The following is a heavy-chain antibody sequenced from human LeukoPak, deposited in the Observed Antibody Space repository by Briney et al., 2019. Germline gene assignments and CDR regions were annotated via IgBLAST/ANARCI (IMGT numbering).Heavy chain of an antibody. CDR2: ISRSGSGP. CDR3: AKADSYYGSMPDN. Sequence: PGGSLRLSCAASGFTFSTYAMSWVRQAPGKGLEWVSAISRSGSGPYYAGSVKGRFTISRDNSKHTLYLPMNSPRAEDRALYYCAKADSYYGSMPDNWGQGTQVTVSS. V-gene: IGHV3-23*01. D-gene: IGHD3-10*01. CDR1: GFTFSTYA. J-gene: IGHJ4*02.